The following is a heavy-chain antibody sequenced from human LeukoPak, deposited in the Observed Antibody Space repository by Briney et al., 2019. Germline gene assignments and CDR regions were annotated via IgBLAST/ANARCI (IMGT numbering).Heavy chain of an antibody. Sequence: PSETLSLTCTVSGGSISSSSYSWGWIRQPPGKGLEWIGSIYYSGSTYYNPSLKSRVTISVDTSKNQFSLKLSSVTAADTAVYYCARGSAYYGSGINYGMDVWGQGTTVTVSS. CDR2: IYYSGST. CDR3: ARGSAYYGSGINYGMDV. D-gene: IGHD3-10*01. V-gene: IGHV4-39*01. CDR1: GGSISSSSYS. J-gene: IGHJ6*02.